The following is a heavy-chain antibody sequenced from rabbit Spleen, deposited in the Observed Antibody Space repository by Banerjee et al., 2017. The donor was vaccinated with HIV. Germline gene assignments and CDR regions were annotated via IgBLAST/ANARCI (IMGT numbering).Heavy chain of an antibody. CDR1: GFSFSSGYY. J-gene: IGHJ4*01. CDR2: IYSGNSGYT. D-gene: IGHD8-1*01. CDR3: ARDTASSYDYIDGYFSL. Sequence: QSLEESGGDLAKPEGSLTLTCTASGFSFSSGYYMCWIRQAPGKGLEWIACIYSGNSGYTYYATWATGRFTCSKTSSTTVTLQVTSLTAADTATYFCARDTASSYDYIDGYFSLWGQGTLVTVS. V-gene: IGHV1S40*01.